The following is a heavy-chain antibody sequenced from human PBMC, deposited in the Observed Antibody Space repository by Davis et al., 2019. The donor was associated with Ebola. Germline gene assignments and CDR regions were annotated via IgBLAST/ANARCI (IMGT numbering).Heavy chain of an antibody. CDR2: ISSDSDYI. V-gene: IGHV3-21*01. CDR3: VRLVSLIAVAGTRGMDV. Sequence: GESLKISCAASGFTFSTYSMSWVRQAPGKGLEWVSSISSDSDYIYYADSAKGRFTISRDNSKNTLYLQMSSLRAEDTAVYYCVRLVSLIAVAGTRGMDVWGQGTTVTVSS. CDR1: GFTFSTYS. J-gene: IGHJ6*02. D-gene: IGHD6-19*01.